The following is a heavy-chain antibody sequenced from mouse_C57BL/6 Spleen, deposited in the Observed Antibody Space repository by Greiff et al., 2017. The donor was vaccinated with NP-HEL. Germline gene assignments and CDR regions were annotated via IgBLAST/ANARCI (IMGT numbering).Heavy chain of an antibody. J-gene: IGHJ4*01. CDR2: ISDGGSYT. CDR3: ARDLDTTAYDYAMDY. CDR1: GFTFSSYA. V-gene: IGHV5-4*01. D-gene: IGHD1-2*01. Sequence: EVQGVESGGGLVKPGGSLKLSCAASGFTFSSYAMSWVRQTPETRLEWVATISDGGSYTYYPDNVKGRFTISRDNAKNNLYLQMSHLKSEDTAMYDCARDLDTTAYDYAMDYWGQGTSVTVSS.